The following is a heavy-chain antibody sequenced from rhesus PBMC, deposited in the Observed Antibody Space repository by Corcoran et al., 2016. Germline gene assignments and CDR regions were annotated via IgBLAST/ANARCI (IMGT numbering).Heavy chain of an antibody. CDR2: ITNSGSRT. V-gene: IGHV3S5*01. J-gene: IGHJ4*01. Sequence: EAQLVETGGGLVQPGGSLRLSCVASGFPFSAYGMCWVRQAPGKGLEWVSGITNSGSRTFYADSVKGRFTISRDNSKNTLSLQMNSLRPEDTAVYYCANTPDHWGQGVLVTVSS. CDR1: GFPFSAYG. CDR3: ANTPDH.